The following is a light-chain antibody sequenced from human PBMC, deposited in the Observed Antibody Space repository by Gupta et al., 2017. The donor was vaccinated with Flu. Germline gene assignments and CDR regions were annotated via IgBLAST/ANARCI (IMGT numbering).Light chain of an antibody. J-gene: IGLJ1*01. V-gene: IGLV2-14*01. CDR2: DVT. Sequence: QSALTQPASVSGSPGQSITISCTGTSSDVGGSNYVSWYQQHPGKAPKLIIYDVTNRPSGVSSRFSGSKSGNTASLTISGLEAEDEGDYFCSSYTSTNTFYVFGTGTKVTVL. CDR3: SSYTSTNTFYV. CDR1: SSDVGGSNY.